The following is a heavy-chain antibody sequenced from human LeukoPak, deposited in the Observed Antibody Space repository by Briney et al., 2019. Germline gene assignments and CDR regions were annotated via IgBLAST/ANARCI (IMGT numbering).Heavy chain of an antibody. V-gene: IGHV3-48*03. CDR3: ARVGYDWNVFDY. CDR1: GFTFSSYE. Sequence: GGPLRLSCAASGFTFSSYEMNWVRQAPGKGLEWVSYIGSSGSAIYYADSVKGRFTISRDNAKNSLYLQMNSLSAEDTALYYCARVGYDWNVFDYWGQGTLVTVSS. D-gene: IGHD1-20*01. J-gene: IGHJ4*02. CDR2: IGSSGSAI.